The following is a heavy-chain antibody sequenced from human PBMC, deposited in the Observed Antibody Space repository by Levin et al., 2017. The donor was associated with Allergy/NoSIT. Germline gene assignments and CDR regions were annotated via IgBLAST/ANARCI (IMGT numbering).Heavy chain of an antibody. Sequence: GGSLRLSCAASGFTFSSYGMHWVRQAPGKGLEWVAVIWYDGSNKYYADSVKGRFTISRDNSKNTLYLQMNSLRAEDTAVYYCARGSSGWIFDYWGQGTLVTVSS. D-gene: IGHD6-19*01. CDR2: IWYDGSNK. CDR3: ARGSSGWIFDY. J-gene: IGHJ4*02. CDR1: GFTFSSYG. V-gene: IGHV3-33*01.